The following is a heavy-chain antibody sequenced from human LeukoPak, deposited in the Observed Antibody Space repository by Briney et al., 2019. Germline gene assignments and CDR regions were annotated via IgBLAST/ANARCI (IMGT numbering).Heavy chain of an antibody. J-gene: IGHJ3*02. CDR3: ARVGYCSSTSCIRDAFDI. D-gene: IGHD2-2*01. CDR2: INPNSGGT. V-gene: IGHV1-2*02. Sequence: AASVKVSCKASGYTFTGYYMHWVRQAPGQGLEWMGWINPNSGGTNYAQKFQGRVTITRDTSISTAYMELSRLRSGDTAVYYCARVGYCSSTSCIRDAFDIWGQGTMVTVSS. CDR1: GYTFTGYY.